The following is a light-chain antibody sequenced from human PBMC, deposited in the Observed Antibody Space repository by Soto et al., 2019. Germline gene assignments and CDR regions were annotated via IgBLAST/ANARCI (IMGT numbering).Light chain of an antibody. J-gene: IGKJ5*01. CDR3: MQALQTPIT. CDR2: SGS. Sequence: DIVMTQSPLSLPVTPGEPASISCRSSQSLLHRNGYNYLDWYLQKPGQSPQLLSYSGSNRASGVPDRFSGSGSGTDFTLKISRVEAEDVGIYYCMQALQTPITFGRGTRLEIK. V-gene: IGKV2-28*01. CDR1: QSLLHRNGYNY.